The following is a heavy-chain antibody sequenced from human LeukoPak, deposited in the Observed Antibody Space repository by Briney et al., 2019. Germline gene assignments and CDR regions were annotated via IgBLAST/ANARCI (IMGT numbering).Heavy chain of an antibody. CDR3: TKEGLGSGSSWSAWFDP. V-gene: IGHV3-7*01. D-gene: IGHD3-10*01. J-gene: IGHJ5*02. CDR1: EFSVGSNY. Sequence: GGSLRLSCAASEFSVGSNYMTWVRQAPGKGLELVANIKQDRSEKYYADSVKGRFTISRDNSKNTVYLQMNSLRSEDTGLYYCTKEGLGSGSSWSAWFDPWGQGTLVTVSS. CDR2: IKQDRSEK.